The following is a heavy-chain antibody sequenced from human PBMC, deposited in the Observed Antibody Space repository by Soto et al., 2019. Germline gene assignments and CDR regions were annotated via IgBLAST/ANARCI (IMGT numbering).Heavy chain of an antibody. CDR1: GESFRRYF. J-gene: IGHJ4*02. D-gene: IGHD6-19*01. V-gene: IGHV4-34*01. CDR3: ARGWYNSGWYYNY. CDR2: INHSGNT. Sequence: SETLSLTCAVYGESFRRYFWSWIRQPPGKGLEWIGEINHSGNTNYNPSLKSRVTISVDTSKNQFSLKLNSVTAADTAVYYCARGWYNSGWYYNYWGQGTLVTVSS.